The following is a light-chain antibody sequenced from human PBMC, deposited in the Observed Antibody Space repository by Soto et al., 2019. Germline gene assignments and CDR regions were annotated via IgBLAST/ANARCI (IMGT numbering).Light chain of an antibody. Sequence: QSVMTQPTSASGTPGQRVTFSCSGSSSNIGSNFVYWYQHLPGTAPKLLLYRNNQRPSGVPDRFSGSKSGTSASLAISGLRSEDEADYYCAAWDDNLSGWVFGGGTKLTVL. CDR3: AAWDDNLSGWV. J-gene: IGLJ3*02. CDR1: SSNIGSNF. V-gene: IGLV1-47*01. CDR2: RNN.